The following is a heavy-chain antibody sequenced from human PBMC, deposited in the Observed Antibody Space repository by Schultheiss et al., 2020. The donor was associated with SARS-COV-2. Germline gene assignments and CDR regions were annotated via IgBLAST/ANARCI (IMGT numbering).Heavy chain of an antibody. CDR3: ARGQLLPSYIAAAGNDAFDI. Sequence: SETLSLTCAVSGGSISSSNWWSWVRQPPGKGLEWIGEINHSGSTNYNPSLKSRVTISVDTSKNQFSLKLTSVTAADTAVYYCARGQLLPSYIAAAGNDAFDIWGQGTMVTVSS. J-gene: IGHJ3*02. D-gene: IGHD6-13*01. CDR1: GGSISSSNW. V-gene: IGHV4-4*02. CDR2: INHSGST.